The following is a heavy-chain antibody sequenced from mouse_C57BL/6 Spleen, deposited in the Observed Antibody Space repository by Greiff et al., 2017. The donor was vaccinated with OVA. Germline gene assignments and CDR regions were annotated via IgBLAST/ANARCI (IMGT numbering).Heavy chain of an antibody. J-gene: IGHJ2*01. CDR3: ARKGSYYGNCDY. CDR2: IDPSDSYT. CDR1: GYTFTSYW. Sequence: VQLQQPGAELVKPGASVKLSCKASGYTFTSYWMQWVKQRPGQGLEWIGEIDPSDSYTNYNQKFKGKATLTVDTSSSTAYMQLSSLTSEDSAVYYCARKGSYYGNCDYWGQGTTLTVSS. V-gene: IGHV1-50*01. D-gene: IGHD2-10*01.